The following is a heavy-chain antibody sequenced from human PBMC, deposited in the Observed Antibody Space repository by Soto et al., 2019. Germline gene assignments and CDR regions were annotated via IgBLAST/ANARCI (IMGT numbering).Heavy chain of an antibody. D-gene: IGHD3-22*01. CDR2: ISSSGAYT. J-gene: IGHJ4*02. Sequence: GGSLRLSCAASGFSFSDYYMNWIRQAPGKGLEWISYISSSGAYTNYADSLRGRFTMSRDSAKNSLLLQMDGLRAEDTAVYYCARAKLVVEGRFDYWGQGTLVTVSS. V-gene: IGHV3-11*06. CDR3: ARAKLVVEGRFDY. CDR1: GFSFSDYY.